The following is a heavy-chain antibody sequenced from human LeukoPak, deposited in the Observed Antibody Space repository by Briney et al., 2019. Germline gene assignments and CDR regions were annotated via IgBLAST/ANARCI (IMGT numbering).Heavy chain of an antibody. Sequence: GGPLRLSCAASGFTFSSYGMHWVRQAPGKGLEWVAVISYDGSNKYYADSVKGRFTISRDNSKNTLYLQMNGLRAEDTAVYYCAKLIAAAGNFDYWGQGTLVTVSS. CDR2: ISYDGSNK. D-gene: IGHD6-13*01. V-gene: IGHV3-30*18. CDR1: GFTFSSYG. J-gene: IGHJ4*02. CDR3: AKLIAAAGNFDY.